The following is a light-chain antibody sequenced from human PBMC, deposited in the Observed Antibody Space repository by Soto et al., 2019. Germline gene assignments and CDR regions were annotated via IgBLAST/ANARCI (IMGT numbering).Light chain of an antibody. J-gene: IGKJ1*01. V-gene: IGKV2-30*01. CDR2: KVS. Sequence: DVVMTQSPLSLPVTLGQPASISCRSSHSLVYSDGNIYLNWFQLRPGQSPRRLIYKVSDRDSGVPDKFSGSGCGTDFTLEISRVEAEDVGLYYCMQGTHWPWTFGQGTKVEIK. CDR1: HSLVYSDGNIY. CDR3: MQGTHWPWT.